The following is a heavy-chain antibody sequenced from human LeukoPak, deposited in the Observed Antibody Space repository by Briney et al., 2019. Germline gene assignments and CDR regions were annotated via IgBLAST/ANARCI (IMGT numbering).Heavy chain of an antibody. J-gene: IGHJ4*02. D-gene: IGHD2-2*01. Sequence: ASVKVSCKASGGTFSSYAISWVRQAPGQGLEWMRGIIPIFGTANYAQKFQGRVTITADESTSTAYMELSSLRSEDTAVYYCARDRGDVVVPAAMHYWGQGTLVTVSS. CDR3: ARDRGDVVVPAAMHY. CDR1: GGTFSSYA. V-gene: IGHV1-69*13. CDR2: IIPIFGTA.